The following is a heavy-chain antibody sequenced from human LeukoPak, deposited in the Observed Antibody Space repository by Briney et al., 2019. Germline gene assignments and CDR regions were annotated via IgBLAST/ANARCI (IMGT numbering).Heavy chain of an antibody. J-gene: IGHJ4*02. CDR3: ARGRCSSTSCLIDS. CDR2: ISSSSNYI. CDR1: GFTFSSYS. D-gene: IGHD2-2*01. V-gene: IGHV3-21*01. Sequence: GGSLRLSCAASGFTFSSYSMNWVRQAPGKGLEWVSSISSSSNYIYYADSVKGRFTISRDNAKNSLYLQMNSLRAEDTAVYYCARGRCSSTSCLIDSWGQGTLVTVSS.